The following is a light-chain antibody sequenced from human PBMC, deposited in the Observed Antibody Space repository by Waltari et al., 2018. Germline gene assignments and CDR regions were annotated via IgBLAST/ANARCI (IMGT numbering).Light chain of an antibody. Sequence: EIVLTQSPATLSLSPGETATLSCRASQHINMNLAWYQQKPGQAPRLLFYGACTRESGVPARFRGSVSGTEFTLTISSLQSEDFGVYYCQQYNDWPPWTFGQGTKVEV. V-gene: IGKV3-15*01. CDR2: GAC. J-gene: IGKJ1*01. CDR3: QQYNDWPPWT. CDR1: QHINMN.